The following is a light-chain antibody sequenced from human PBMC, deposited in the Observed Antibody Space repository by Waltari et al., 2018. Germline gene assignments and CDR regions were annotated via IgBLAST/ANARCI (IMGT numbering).Light chain of an antibody. J-gene: IGLJ3*02. CDR3: AAWDDSLSGWV. Sequence: QSALTQPPSASGTPGQWVTISCSGSNSNIVNNYVYWYQHLPGTAPKLIIDRNKQRPSGVPDRFSASTSGASASLAISGLRPEDEAHYYCAAWDDSLSGWVFGGGTKLTVL. CDR2: RNK. CDR1: NSNIVNNY. V-gene: IGLV1-47*01.